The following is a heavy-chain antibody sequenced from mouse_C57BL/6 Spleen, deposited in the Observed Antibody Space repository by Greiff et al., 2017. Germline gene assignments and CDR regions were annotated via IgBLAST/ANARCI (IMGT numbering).Heavy chain of an antibody. CDR2: IYPGDGDT. D-gene: IGHD2-4*01. V-gene: IGHV1-82*01. CDR1: GYAFSSSW. CDR3: ARAYDYEGAIDY. J-gene: IGHJ4*01. Sequence: VQLQESGPELVKPGASVKISCKASGYAFSSSWMNWVKQRPGKGLEWIGLIYPGDGDTNYNGKFKGKATLTADKSSSTAYMQLSSLTSEDSAVYFCARAYDYEGAIDYWGQGTSVTVSS.